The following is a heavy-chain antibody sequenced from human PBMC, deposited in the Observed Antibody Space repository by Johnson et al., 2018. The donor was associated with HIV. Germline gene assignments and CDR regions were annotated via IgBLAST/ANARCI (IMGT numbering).Heavy chain of an antibody. CDR3: TIDPIFLGYWYHRSP. Sequence: VQLVESGGGLVKPGGSLRLSCAASGFTFSNAWMSWVRQAPGKGLEWVGRIKSKTDGGTTDYAAPVKGRFSISRDDSKNTVYLQMNSLKTEDTAVYFCTIDPIFLGYWYHRSPWGQGTMVTVSS. J-gene: IGHJ3*01. V-gene: IGHV3-15*01. CDR1: GFTFSNAW. D-gene: IGHD2-21*01. CDR2: IKSKTDGGTT.